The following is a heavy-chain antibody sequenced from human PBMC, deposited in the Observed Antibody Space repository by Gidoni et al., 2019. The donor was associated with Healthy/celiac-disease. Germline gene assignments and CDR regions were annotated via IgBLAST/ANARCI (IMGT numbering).Heavy chain of an antibody. Sequence: LQLPASGPGLVQPSETLSLTCTVSGGSISRSSYYWGWIRQPPGKGLEWIGSIYYSGSTYYNPSLKSRVTISVDTSKNQFSLKLSSVTAADTAVYYCTAVFGVGYYYGMDVWGQGTTVTVSS. CDR3: TAVFGVGYYYGMDV. CDR1: GGSISRSSYY. V-gene: IGHV4-39*01. J-gene: IGHJ6*02. CDR2: IYYSGST. D-gene: IGHD3-3*01.